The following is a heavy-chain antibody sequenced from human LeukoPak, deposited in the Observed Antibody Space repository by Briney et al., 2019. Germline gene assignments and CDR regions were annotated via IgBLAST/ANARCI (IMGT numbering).Heavy chain of an antibody. CDR3: ARVNYGSATKEDY. V-gene: IGHV4-31*11. CDR1: GGSFSGYH. CDR2: IYYSGSA. Sequence: PSETLSLTCAVYGGSFSGYHWSWIRQHPGKGLEWIGYIYYSGSAYYNPSLKSRVTISVDTSENQFSLKLSSVTAADTAVYYCARVNYGSATKEDYWGQGTLVTVSS. D-gene: IGHD3-10*01. J-gene: IGHJ4*02.